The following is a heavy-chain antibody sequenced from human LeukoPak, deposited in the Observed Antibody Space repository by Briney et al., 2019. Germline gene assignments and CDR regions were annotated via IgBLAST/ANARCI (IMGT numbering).Heavy chain of an antibody. Sequence: GGSLRLSCTASGFTFGDYAMSWVRQAPGKGREWVGFIRTKTYGGTTEYAASVKDRFTISRDDSKSIAYLQMKSLKTEDTAVYYCTREPQSSGYADYWGQGTLVTVSS. J-gene: IGHJ4*02. CDR1: GFTFGDYA. CDR3: TREPQSSGYADY. V-gene: IGHV3-49*04. CDR2: IRTKTYGGTT. D-gene: IGHD3-22*01.